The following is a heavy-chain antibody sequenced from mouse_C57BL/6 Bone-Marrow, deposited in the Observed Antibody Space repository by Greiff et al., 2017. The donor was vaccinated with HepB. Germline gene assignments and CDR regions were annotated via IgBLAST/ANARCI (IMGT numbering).Heavy chain of an antibody. V-gene: IGHV14-4*01. CDR1: GFNIKDDY. J-gene: IGHJ2*01. D-gene: IGHD1-1*01. CDR2: IDPENGDT. CDR3: TTPYCSSYGGY. Sequence: EVQLQQSGAELVRPGASVKLSCTASGFNIKDDYMHWVKQRPEHGLEWIGWIDPENGDTEYASKFQGKATITADTSSNTASLQLSSLTSEDTAVYYCTTPYCSSYGGYWGKGTTLTVSS.